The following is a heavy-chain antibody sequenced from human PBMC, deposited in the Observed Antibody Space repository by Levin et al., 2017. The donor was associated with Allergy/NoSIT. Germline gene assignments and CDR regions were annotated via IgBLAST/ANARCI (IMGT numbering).Heavy chain of an antibody. CDR2: IWYDGSNK. Sequence: LSLTCAASGFTFSSYGMHWVRQVPGKGLEWVVVIWYDGSNKYYADSVKGRFTISRDNSKNTLYLQMNSLRAEDTAVYYCARGSINMVRGVMGAFDIWGQGTMVTVSS. V-gene: IGHV3-33*01. CDR3: ARGSINMVRGVMGAFDI. J-gene: IGHJ3*02. CDR1: GFTFSSYG. D-gene: IGHD3-10*01.